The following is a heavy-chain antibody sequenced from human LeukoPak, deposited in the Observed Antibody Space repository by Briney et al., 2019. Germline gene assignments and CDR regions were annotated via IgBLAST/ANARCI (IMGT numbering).Heavy chain of an antibody. CDR1: GFSFSSYW. Sequence: GGSLRLSCAASGFSFSSYWMSWVRQAPGKGLEWVANIKEDGSEKNYVDSVKGRFTISIDNAKNSLYLQMNSLRAEDTAVYYCARKDSSPRTFDYWGQGTLVTVSS. J-gene: IGHJ4*02. CDR2: IKEDGSEK. V-gene: IGHV3-7*01. CDR3: ARKDSSPRTFDY. D-gene: IGHD3-22*01.